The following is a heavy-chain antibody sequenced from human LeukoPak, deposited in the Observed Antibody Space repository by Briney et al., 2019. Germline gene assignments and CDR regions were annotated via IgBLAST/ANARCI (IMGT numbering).Heavy chain of an antibody. CDR3: AKGVGAVAGNFDY. CDR1: GFTVSSNY. CDR2: ISWNSGSI. V-gene: IGHV3-9*03. J-gene: IGHJ4*02. Sequence: GGSLRLSCAASGFTVSSNYMSWVRQAPGKGLEWVSGISWNSGSIGHADSVKGRFTISRDNAKNSLYLQMNSLRAEDMALYYCAKGVGAVAGNFDYWGQGTLVTVSS. D-gene: IGHD6-19*01.